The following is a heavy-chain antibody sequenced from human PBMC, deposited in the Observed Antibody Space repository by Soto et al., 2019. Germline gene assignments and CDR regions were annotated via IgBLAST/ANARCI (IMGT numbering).Heavy chain of an antibody. CDR2: IYYSGST. CDR1: GGSISSGGYY. J-gene: IGHJ5*02. Sequence: SETLSLTCTVSGGSISSGGYYWSWIRHHPGKGLEWIGYIYYSGSTYYNPSLKSRVTISVGTSKNQFSLKLSSVTAADTAVYYCARYDFWSGYLADPWGQGTLVTVSS. V-gene: IGHV4-31*03. D-gene: IGHD3-3*01. CDR3: ARYDFWSGYLADP.